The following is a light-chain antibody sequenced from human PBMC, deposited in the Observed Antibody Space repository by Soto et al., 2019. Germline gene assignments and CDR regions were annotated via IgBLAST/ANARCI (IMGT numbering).Light chain of an antibody. CDR3: QQYDSYPYT. CDR2: GAS. V-gene: IGKV1-5*01. J-gene: IGKJ2*01. Sequence: DIQMTQSPSTLSASVGDRVTITCRASHNIGSGLAWYQQKPGKAPNLLIYGASSLQSGVPSRFSGSGFGTEFTLPISSLQPDDFATYQCQQYDSYPYTVGHGTKLEIK. CDR1: HNIGSG.